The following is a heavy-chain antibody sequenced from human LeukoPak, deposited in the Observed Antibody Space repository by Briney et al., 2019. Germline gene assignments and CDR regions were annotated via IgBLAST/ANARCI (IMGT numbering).Heavy chain of an antibody. CDR1: GGSISSGSYY. D-gene: IGHD2-15*01. CDR3: AREVLLSWGRSYFDY. CDR2: IYTSGST. J-gene: IGHJ4*02. Sequence: SETLSLTCTVSGGSISSGSYYWSWIRQPAGKGLEWIGRIYTSGSTNYNPSLKSRVTISVDTSKNQFSLKLSSVTAADTAVYYCAREVLLSWGRSYFDYWGQGTLVTVSS. V-gene: IGHV4-61*02.